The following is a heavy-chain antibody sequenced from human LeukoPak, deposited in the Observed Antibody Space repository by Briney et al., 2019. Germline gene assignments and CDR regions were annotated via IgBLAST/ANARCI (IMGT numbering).Heavy chain of an antibody. D-gene: IGHD1-1*01. J-gene: IGHJ5*02. Sequence: GGSLRLSCAASGFTFSSYSMDWVRQAPGKGLEWVSSISSESTSKYYADSVKGRFTISRDNAKNSLYLQMNSLRAEDTAVYYCARVTGTTACDHWGQGTLVSVSS. CDR1: GFTFSSYS. CDR3: ARVTGTTACDH. CDR2: ISSESTSK. V-gene: IGHV3-21*01.